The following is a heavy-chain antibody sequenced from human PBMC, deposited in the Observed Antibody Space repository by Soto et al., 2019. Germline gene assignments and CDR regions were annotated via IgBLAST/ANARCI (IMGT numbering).Heavy chain of an antibody. V-gene: IGHV3-30-3*01. Sequence: QVQLVESGGGVVQPGRSLRLSCAASGFTFSSYAMHWVRQAPGKGLEWVAVISYDGSNKYYADSVKGRFTISRDNSKNTLYLQMNSLRAEDTAVYYSAREGCSSTSCYLYYGMDVW. D-gene: IGHD2-2*01. CDR3: AREGCSSTSCYLYYGMDV. CDR2: ISYDGSNK. CDR1: GFTFSSYA. J-gene: IGHJ6*01.